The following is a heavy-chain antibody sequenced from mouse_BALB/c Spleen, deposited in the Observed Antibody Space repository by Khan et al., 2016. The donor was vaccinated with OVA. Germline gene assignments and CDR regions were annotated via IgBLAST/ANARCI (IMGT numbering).Heavy chain of an antibody. CDR2: IYPGNSDT. V-gene: IGHV1-5*01. CDR3: TRNGFGNYESWDY. CDR1: GYTFTSYW. D-gene: IGHD2-1*01. J-gene: IGHJ2*01. Sequence: VQLQQSGTVLARPGASVKMSCKASGYTFTSYWMHWVKQRPGQGLEWIGAIYPGNSDTNYNQKFKGKAKLTAVTSTSTAYMELNSLTNDDSAVYYCTRNGFGNYESWDYWGQGTTLTVSS.